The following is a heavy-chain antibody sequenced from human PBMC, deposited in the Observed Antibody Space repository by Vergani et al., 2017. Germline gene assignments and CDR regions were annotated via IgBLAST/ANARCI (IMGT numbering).Heavy chain of an antibody. CDR3: AKDRIYYGSGSQVPDY. V-gene: IGHV3-30*02. Sequence: VQLLESGGGLVQPGGSLRLSCAASGFTFSSYGMHWVRQAPGKGLEWVAFIRYDGSNKYYADSVKGRFTISRDNSKNTLYLQMNSLRAEDTAVYYCAKDRIYYGSGSQVPDYWGQGTLVTVSS. CDR1: GFTFSSYG. J-gene: IGHJ4*02. CDR2: IRYDGSNK. D-gene: IGHD3-10*01.